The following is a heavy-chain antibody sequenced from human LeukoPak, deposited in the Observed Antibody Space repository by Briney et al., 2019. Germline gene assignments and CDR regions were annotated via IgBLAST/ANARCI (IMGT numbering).Heavy chain of an antibody. CDR1: GGTFSSYA. CDR2: IIPILGIA. D-gene: IGHD3-16*02. V-gene: IGHV1-69*04. J-gene: IGHJ4*02. CDR3: AREREDDYVWGSYRSDY. Sequence: SVKVSCKASGGTFSSYAISWVRQAPGQGLEWMGRIIPILGIANYAQKFQGRVTITADKSTSTAYMELSSLRSEDTAVYYCAREREDDYVWGSYRSDYWDQGTLVTVSS.